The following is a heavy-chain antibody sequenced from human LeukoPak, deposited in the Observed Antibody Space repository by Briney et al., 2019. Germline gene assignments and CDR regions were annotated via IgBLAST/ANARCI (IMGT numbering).Heavy chain of an antibody. D-gene: IGHD6-19*01. J-gene: IGHJ4*02. CDR2: IYYSGST. Sequence: SETLSLTCTVSGGSISSYYWGWIRQPPGKGLEWIGYIYYSGSTNYNPSLKSRVTISVDTSKNQFSLKLSSVAAADTAVYYCARQGIAVAGNAVLDYWGQGTLVTVSS. CDR1: GGSISSYY. V-gene: IGHV4-59*08. CDR3: ARQGIAVAGNAVLDY.